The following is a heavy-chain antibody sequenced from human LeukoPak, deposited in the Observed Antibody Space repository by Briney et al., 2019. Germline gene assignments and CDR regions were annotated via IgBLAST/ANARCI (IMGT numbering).Heavy chain of an antibody. CDR3: GYYYGSGSQYDYYYYYMDV. CDR2: IIPIFGTA. Sequence: GASVKVSCKASGGTFSSYAISWVRQAPGQGLEWMGGIIPIFGTANYAQKFQGRVTITTDESTCTAYMELSSLRSEDTAVYYCGYYYGSGSQYDYYYYYMDVWGKGTTVTVSS. V-gene: IGHV1-69*05. J-gene: IGHJ6*03. D-gene: IGHD3-10*01. CDR1: GGTFSSYA.